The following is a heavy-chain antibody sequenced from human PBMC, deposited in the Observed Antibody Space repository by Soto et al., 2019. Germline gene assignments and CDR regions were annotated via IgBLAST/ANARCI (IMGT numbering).Heavy chain of an antibody. Sequence: SETLSLTCTVSGGSISSYYWSWIRQPPGKGLEWIGYIYYSGSTNYNPTLSIRVTISVDTSKNQFSLRLTSVTAADTGVYYCARGPPFGYWGQGTLVTVSS. CDR3: ARGPPFGY. CDR2: IYYSGST. V-gene: IGHV4-59*01. D-gene: IGHD3-10*01. CDR1: GGSISSYY. J-gene: IGHJ4*02.